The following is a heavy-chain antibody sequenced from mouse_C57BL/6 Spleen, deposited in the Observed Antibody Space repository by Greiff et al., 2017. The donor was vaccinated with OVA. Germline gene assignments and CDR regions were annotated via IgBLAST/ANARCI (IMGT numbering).Heavy chain of an antibody. Sequence: QVQLQQSGTELVKPGASVKISCKASGYAFSSSWMNWVKQRPGKGLEWIGRIYPGDGDTNYNGKFKGKATLTADKSSSTAYMQLSSLTSEDSAVYFCARSKGNDGNCYYFDYWGQGTTLTVSS. CDR3: ARSKGNDGNCYYFDY. V-gene: IGHV1-82*01. CDR1: GYAFSSSW. D-gene: IGHD2-1*01. CDR2: IYPGDGDT. J-gene: IGHJ2*01.